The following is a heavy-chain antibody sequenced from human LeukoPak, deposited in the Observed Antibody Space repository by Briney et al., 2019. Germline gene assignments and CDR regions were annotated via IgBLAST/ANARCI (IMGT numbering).Heavy chain of an antibody. CDR2: ISYDGSNK. D-gene: IGHD3-10*01. V-gene: IGHV3-30*18. CDR1: GFTFSSYG. CDR3: AKEFPYGSGSYYTYYFDY. Sequence: GGSLRLSCAAFGFTFSSYGMHWVRQAPGKGLEWVAVISYDGSNKYYADSVKGRFTISRDNSKNTLYLQMNSLRAEDTAVYYCAKEFPYGSGSYYTYYFDYWGQGTLVTVSS. J-gene: IGHJ4*02.